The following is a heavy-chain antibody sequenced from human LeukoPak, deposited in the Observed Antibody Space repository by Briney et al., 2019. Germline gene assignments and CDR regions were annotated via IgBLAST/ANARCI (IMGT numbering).Heavy chain of an antibody. D-gene: IGHD6-13*01. CDR2: INSDGRDT. Sequence: GGSLRLSCAASGFTFSSYWMHWVRQAPGKGLVWVSRINSDGRDTSYADSVKGRFTISRDNSKNTLYLQMNSLTAEDTAIYYRAREVGGSRAFGVWGQGTMVTVSS. CDR1: GFTFSSYW. J-gene: IGHJ3*01. CDR3: AREVGGSRAFGV. V-gene: IGHV3-74*01.